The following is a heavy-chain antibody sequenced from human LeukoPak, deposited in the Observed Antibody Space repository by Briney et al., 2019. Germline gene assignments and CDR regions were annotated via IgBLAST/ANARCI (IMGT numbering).Heavy chain of an antibody. CDR1: GGSFSGYY. CDR3: ARHAAGTDY. Sequence: PSETLSLTCAVYGGSFSGYYWSWIRQPPGKGLEWIGEINHSGSTNYNPSLKSRVTISVDTSKNQFSLKLSSVTAADTAVYYCARHAAGTDYWGQGTLVTVSS. CDR2: INHSGST. V-gene: IGHV4-34*01. D-gene: IGHD6-13*01. J-gene: IGHJ4*02.